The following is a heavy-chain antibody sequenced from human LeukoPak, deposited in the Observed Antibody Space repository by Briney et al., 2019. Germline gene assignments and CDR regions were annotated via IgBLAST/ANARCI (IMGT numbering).Heavy chain of an antibody. J-gene: IGHJ4*02. D-gene: IGHD1-26*01. CDR3: AGGSGSSDY. Sequence: QVQLQESGPGLVKPSETLSLTCTMSGGSISSYYWRWIRQPPGKRLEWIGYIYYSGSTNYNPSLKSRVTISLDTSKNQFSLKLRSVTAADTAVYYCAGGSGSSDYWGQGTLVTVSS. V-gene: IGHV4-59*01. CDR2: IYYSGST. CDR1: GGSISSYY.